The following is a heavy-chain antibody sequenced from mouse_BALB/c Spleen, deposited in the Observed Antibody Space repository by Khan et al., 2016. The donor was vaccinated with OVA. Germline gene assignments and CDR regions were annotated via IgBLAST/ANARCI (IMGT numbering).Heavy chain of an antibody. CDR1: GFSLSRYN. D-gene: IGHD2-14*01. J-gene: IGHJ4*01. V-gene: IGHV2-6-4*01. CDR2: IWGGGGT. Sequence: QVQLKQSGPGLVAPSQSLSITCTVSGFSLSRYNIHWVRTPPGKGLEWLGMIWGGGGTDYNSTLKSRLSISKDHSKSQVFLKMNSLQTDDSAMYYCARAYYRSDGYYAMDYWGQGTSVTVSS. CDR3: ARAYYRSDGYYAMDY.